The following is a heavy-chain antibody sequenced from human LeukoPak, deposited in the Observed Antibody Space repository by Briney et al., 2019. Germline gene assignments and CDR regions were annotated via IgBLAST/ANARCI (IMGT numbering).Heavy chain of an antibody. CDR1: GFTFSGYD. D-gene: IGHD1-26*01. CDR3: ARGGGSYYSYYFDY. V-gene: IGHV3-23*01. Sequence: PGGSLRLSCAASGFTFSGYDINWVRQAPGRGLEWVSGISGSGGSTNYADSVKGRFTISRDNSKNTLYLQMNSLRAEDTAVYFCARGGGSYYSYYFDYWGQGTLVTVSS. CDR2: ISGSGGST. J-gene: IGHJ4*02.